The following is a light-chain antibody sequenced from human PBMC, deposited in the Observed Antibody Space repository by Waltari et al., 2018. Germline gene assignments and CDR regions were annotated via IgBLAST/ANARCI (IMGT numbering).Light chain of an antibody. Sequence: EIVMTQSPVTLSLSPGERATISCRASQSVSSTLAWYQQKPGQAPRLLIYGASSRATGIPDRFSGSGSGTDFTLTITSLEPEDVGVYYCLQRSNWPLTFGGGTKVEIK. CDR3: LQRSNWPLT. CDR2: GAS. V-gene: IGKV3D-15*01. CDR1: QSVSST. J-gene: IGKJ4*01.